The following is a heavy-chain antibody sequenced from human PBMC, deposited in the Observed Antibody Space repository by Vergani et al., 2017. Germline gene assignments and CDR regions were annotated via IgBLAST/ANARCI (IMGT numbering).Heavy chain of an antibody. J-gene: IGHJ2*01. Sequence: EVQLLESGGDLVQPGGSLRLSCEASGFSFPGYAMSWVRQAPGKGLEWVSRVSGSSATPYYADPVKGRFIISRDNSKNTLHLQMNSLRDDDTGVYYCTKGSREYTGYFIDHGGRGNLATDSS. D-gene: IGHD5-12*01. V-gene: IGHV3-23*01. CDR1: GFSFPGYA. CDR3: TKGSREYTGYFIDH. CDR2: VSGSSATP.